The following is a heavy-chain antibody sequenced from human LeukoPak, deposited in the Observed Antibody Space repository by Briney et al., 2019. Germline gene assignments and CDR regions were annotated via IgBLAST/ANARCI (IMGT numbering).Heavy chain of an antibody. CDR1: GFTLSSNY. Sequence: GGSLRLSCAASGFTLSSNYMSWVRQAPGKGLEWVSVIYSGGSTYYADSVKGRFTISRDNSKNTLYLQMNSLRAEDTAVYYCARESYYYDSSGYADYWGQGTLVTVSS. CDR3: ARESYYYDSSGYADY. CDR2: IYSGGST. V-gene: IGHV3-66*02. D-gene: IGHD3-22*01. J-gene: IGHJ4*02.